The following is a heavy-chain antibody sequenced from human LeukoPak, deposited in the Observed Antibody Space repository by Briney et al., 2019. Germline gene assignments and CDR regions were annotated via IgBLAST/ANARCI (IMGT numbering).Heavy chain of an antibody. J-gene: IGHJ4*02. V-gene: IGHV4-34*01. D-gene: IGHD7-27*01. CDR2: INHSGST. Sequence: PSETLSLTCTVSGGSISSYYWSWIRQPPGKGLEWIGEINHSGSTNYNPSLKSRVTISVDTSKKQFSLKLSSVTAADTAVYYCARVRATGAHDYWGQGTLVTVSS. CDR1: GGSISSYY. CDR3: ARVRATGAHDY.